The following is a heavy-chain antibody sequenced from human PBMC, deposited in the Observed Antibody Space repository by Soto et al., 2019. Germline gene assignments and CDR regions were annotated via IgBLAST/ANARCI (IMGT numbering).Heavy chain of an antibody. J-gene: IGHJ4*02. CDR2: IHYNGNT. CDR3: AREGNLGRWIQPLDS. Sequence: SETLSLTCTVSGDSSRRYPWSWIRQPPGKGLEWIGNIHYNGNTKYSPSLKSRVTMSVDTSKNHFSLKLISVTTADTAVYFCAREGNLGRWIQPLDSWGQGTLVTVS. V-gene: IGHV4-59*01. CDR1: GDSSRRYP. D-gene: IGHD2-2*03.